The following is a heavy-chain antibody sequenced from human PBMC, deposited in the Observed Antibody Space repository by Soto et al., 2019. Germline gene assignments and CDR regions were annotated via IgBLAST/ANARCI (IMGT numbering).Heavy chain of an antibody. J-gene: IGHJ4*02. D-gene: IGHD2-21*02. V-gene: IGHV3-9*01. CDR3: AKDPGEGVTHPSYYFDY. CDR2: ISWNSGSI. Sequence: EVQLVESGGGLVQPGRSLRLSCAASGFTFDDYAMHWVRQAPGKGLEWVSGISWNSGSIGYADSVKGRFTISRDNAKNSLYLQMNSLRAEDTALYYCAKDPGEGVTHPSYYFDYWGQGTLVTVSS. CDR1: GFTFDDYA.